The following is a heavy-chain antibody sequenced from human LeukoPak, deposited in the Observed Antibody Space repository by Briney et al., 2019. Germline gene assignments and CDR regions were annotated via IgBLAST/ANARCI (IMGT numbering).Heavy chain of an antibody. Sequence: PSGGSLRLSCAASGFIFSTYSINWVRQARGKGLEWVSYISSSSSTIYYADSVKGRFTISRDNAKNSLYLQMNSLRAEDTAVYYCARGSREDIYYYYYMDVWGKGTTVTVSS. V-gene: IGHV3-48*01. D-gene: IGHD2-15*01. CDR2: ISSSSSTI. CDR1: GFIFSTYS. J-gene: IGHJ6*03. CDR3: ARGSREDIYYYYYMDV.